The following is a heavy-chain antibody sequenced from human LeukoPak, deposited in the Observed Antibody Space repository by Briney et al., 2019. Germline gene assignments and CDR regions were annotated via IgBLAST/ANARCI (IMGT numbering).Heavy chain of an antibody. Sequence: PSETLSLTCTVSGGSISSSSYYWGWIRQPPGKGLEWIGSLYYSGSTYYNPSLKSRVTISVDTSKNQFSLKLSSVTAADTAVYYCARRYYYDSSGYYSDAFDIWGQGTMVTVSS. CDR3: ARRYYYDSSGYYSDAFDI. V-gene: IGHV4-39*01. D-gene: IGHD3-22*01. CDR2: LYYSGST. CDR1: GGSISSSSYY. J-gene: IGHJ3*02.